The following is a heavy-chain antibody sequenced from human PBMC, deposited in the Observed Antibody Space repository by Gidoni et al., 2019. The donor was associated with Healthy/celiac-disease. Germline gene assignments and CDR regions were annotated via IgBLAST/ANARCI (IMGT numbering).Heavy chain of an antibody. CDR2: IIPIFGTA. Sequence: QVQLVQSGAEVKKPGSSVKVSCKASGGTFSSYAISWVRQAPGQGLEWMGGIIPIFGTANDAQNVQGRVTITADKSTSTAYMELSSLRSEDTALDYCARDAGAVAGTFWCDPWGQGTLVTVSS. V-gene: IGHV1-69*06. CDR1: GGTFSSYA. D-gene: IGHD6-19*01. CDR3: ARDAGAVAGTFWCDP. J-gene: IGHJ5*02.